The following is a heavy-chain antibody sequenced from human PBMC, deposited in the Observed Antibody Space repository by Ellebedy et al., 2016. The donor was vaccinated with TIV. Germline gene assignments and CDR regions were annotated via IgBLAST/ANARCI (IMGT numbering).Heavy chain of an antibody. D-gene: IGHD2-21*01. CDR1: GGSISSSSYY. CDR3: ARNANSGFDY. CDR2: IYYSGST. V-gene: IGHV4-61*05. Sequence: SETLSLTCTVSGGSISSSSYYWGWIRQPPGKGLEWIGYIYYSGSTNYSPSLMSRVTISVDTSKNQFSLKLSSVTAADTAVYYCARNANSGFDYWGQGTLVTVSS. J-gene: IGHJ4*02.